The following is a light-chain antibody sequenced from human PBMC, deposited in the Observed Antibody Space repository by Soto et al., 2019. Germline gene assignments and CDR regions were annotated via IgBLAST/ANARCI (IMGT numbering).Light chain of an antibody. CDR2: DAS. CDR3: QQYNSYPIT. V-gene: IGKV1-5*01. J-gene: IGKJ5*01. Sequence: IQMPPSPSTLSASVGDRVTITCRASQSISSWLAWYQQKPGKAPKLLIYDASSLESGVPSRFSGSGSGTEFTLTISSLQPDDFATYYCQQYNSYPITFGQGTRLEIK. CDR1: QSISSW.